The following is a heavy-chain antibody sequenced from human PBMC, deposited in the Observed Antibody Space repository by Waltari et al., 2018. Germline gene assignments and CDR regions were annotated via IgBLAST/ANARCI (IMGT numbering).Heavy chain of an antibody. D-gene: IGHD6-13*01. CDR1: GYTFTSYD. CDR2: RNPNSGNT. CDR3: ARDSSSWSYNWFDP. Sequence: QVQLVQSGAEVKKPGASVKVSCKASGYTFTSYDINWVRQATGQGLEWMGWRNPNSGNTGYAQKFQGRVTMTRNTSISTAYMELSSLRSEDTAVYYCARDSSSWSYNWFDPWGQGTLVTVSS. J-gene: IGHJ5*02. V-gene: IGHV1-8*01.